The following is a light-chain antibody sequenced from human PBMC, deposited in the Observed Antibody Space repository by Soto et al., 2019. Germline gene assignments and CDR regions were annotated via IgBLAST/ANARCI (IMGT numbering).Light chain of an antibody. CDR2: EVR. V-gene: IGLV2-14*01. J-gene: IGLJ2*01. CDR1: MRDVGAYNL. Sequence: QSALTQPASVSGSPGQSITISCAGTMRDVGAYNLVSWYQQHPGRAPQLIIYEVRNRPSGISFRFSGSKSGNTASLTISGLQAEDEADYYCRSYTSQSSLIFGGGTKLTVL. CDR3: RSYTSQSSLI.